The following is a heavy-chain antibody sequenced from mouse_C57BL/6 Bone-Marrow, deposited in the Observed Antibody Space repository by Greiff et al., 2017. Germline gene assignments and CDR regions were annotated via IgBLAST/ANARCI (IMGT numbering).Heavy chain of an antibody. Sequence: EVQLQQSGPELVKPGASVKISCKASGYTFTDYYMNWVKQSHGQSLEWIGDINPNNGGTSYNQKFKGKATLTADKSSSTAYMELRSLTSEDSAVYYGARSESGYGDYWGQGTTLTVSS. V-gene: IGHV1-26*01. D-gene: IGHD2-10*02. CDR3: ARSESGYGDY. J-gene: IGHJ2*01. CDR2: INPNNGGT. CDR1: GYTFTDYY.